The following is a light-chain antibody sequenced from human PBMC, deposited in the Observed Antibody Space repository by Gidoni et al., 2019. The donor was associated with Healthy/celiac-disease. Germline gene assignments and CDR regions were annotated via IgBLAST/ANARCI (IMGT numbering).Light chain of an antibody. CDR2: GNS. CDR3: QSYDSSLSGYV. V-gene: IGLV1-40*01. Sequence: QSVLTQPPSVSGAPGQSVTISCTGSSSNIGAGYDVHWYQQLPGTAPKLLIYGNSNRPSGVPDRFSGSKSGTSASLAITGLQAEDEADYYGQSYDSSLSGYVFGTGTKVTVL. CDR1: SSNIGAGYD. J-gene: IGLJ1*01.